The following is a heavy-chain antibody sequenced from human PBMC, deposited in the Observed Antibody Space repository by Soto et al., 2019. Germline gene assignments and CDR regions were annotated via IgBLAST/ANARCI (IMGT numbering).Heavy chain of an antibody. D-gene: IGHD3-3*02. CDR2: IIPIFGTA. J-gene: IGHJ6*02. CDR1: GGTFSSYA. Sequence: QVQLVQSGAEVKKPGSSVKVSCKASGGTFSSYAISWVRQAPGQGLEWMGGIIPIFGTADYAQKFQGRVPILADVSSRTASMELSSLRSEDTAVYYCTRIVGLTTEGWYYYVMDVWGQGTTVTVSS. CDR3: TRIVGLTTEGWYYYVMDV. V-gene: IGHV1-69*12.